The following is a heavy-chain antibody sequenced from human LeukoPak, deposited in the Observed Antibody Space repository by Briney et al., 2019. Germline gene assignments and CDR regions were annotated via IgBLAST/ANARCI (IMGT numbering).Heavy chain of an antibody. Sequence: GGSLRLSCAASGFTLSSYNINWVRQAPGMGLEWVSTIYRGGSSFYADSVKGRFTISRDNSKNTLYLQMDSLRAEDTAVYYCASDLSTWFDWGQGTQVTVAS. CDR1: GFTLSSYN. V-gene: IGHV3-66*01. CDR3: ASDLSTWFD. D-gene: IGHD6-13*01. J-gene: IGHJ4*02. CDR2: IYRGGSS.